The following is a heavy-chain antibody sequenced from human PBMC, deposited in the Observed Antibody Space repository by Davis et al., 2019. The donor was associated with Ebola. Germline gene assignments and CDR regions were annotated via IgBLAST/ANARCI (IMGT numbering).Heavy chain of an antibody. CDR2: ITWDGGTT. CDR3: VRGGRTAGTLLDF. J-gene: IGHJ4*02. V-gene: IGHV3-43*01. D-gene: IGHD6-13*01. CDR1: GFTFDDHT. Sequence: GESLKISCEASGFTFDDHTMHWVRQVPGKGLEWVSLITWDGGTTHYEDSFKGRFIISRDNNENALHLQINSLRIEDTALYHCVRGGRTAGTLLDFWGPGTQVT.